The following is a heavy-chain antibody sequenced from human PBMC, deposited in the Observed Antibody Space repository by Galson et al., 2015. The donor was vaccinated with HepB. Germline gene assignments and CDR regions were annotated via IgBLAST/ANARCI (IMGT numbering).Heavy chain of an antibody. D-gene: IGHD4-17*01. J-gene: IGHJ3*02. CDR3: ARVHYGDDAFDI. CDR2: ISYDGSNK. Sequence: SLRLSCAASGFTFSSYAMHWVRQAPGKGLEWVAVISYDGSNKYYADSVKGRFTISRDNSKNTLYLQMNSLRAEDTAVYYCARVHYGDDAFDIWGQGTMVTVSS. V-gene: IGHV3-30*04. CDR1: GFTFSSYA.